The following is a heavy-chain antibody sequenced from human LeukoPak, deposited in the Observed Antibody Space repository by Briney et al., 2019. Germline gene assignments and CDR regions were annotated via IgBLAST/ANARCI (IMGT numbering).Heavy chain of an antibody. CDR1: GGSISSYY. Sequence: PSETLSLTCTVSGGSISSYYWSWVRQPAGKGLEWIGRIYTSGSTNYNPSLRSRVTMSVDTSKNQFFLMLSYVTAADTGVYYCAPSYYDSSGYYYVGGQGTLVAVSS. J-gene: IGHJ4*02. D-gene: IGHD3-22*01. V-gene: IGHV4-4*07. CDR2: IYTSGST. CDR3: APSYYDSSGYYYV.